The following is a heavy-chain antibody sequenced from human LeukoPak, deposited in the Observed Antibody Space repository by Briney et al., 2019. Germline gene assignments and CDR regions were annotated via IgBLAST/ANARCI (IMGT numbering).Heavy chain of an antibody. Sequence: SETLSLACTVSGGSISSYYRSWIRQPPGKGLEWIGYIYYSGSTNYNPSLKSRVTISVDTSKNQFSLKLSSVTAADTAVYYCARLERWSYYFDYWGQGTLVTVSS. CDR1: GGSISSYY. CDR3: ARLERWSYYFDY. J-gene: IGHJ4*02. CDR2: IYYSGST. D-gene: IGHD5-24*01. V-gene: IGHV4-59*08.